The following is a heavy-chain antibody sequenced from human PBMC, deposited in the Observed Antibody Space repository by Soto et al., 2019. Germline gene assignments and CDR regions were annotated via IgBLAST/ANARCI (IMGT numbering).Heavy chain of an antibody. CDR2: ISYDGSNK. Sequence: QVQLVESGGGVVQPGRSLRLSCAASGFTFSSYGMHWVRQAPGKGLEWVAVISYDGSNKYYADSVKGRFTISRDNSKNTLYLQRNSLRAEDTAVYYCAKEGGSYSSGWFQHWGQGTLVTVSS. CDR3: AKEGGSYSSGWFQH. D-gene: IGHD1-26*01. J-gene: IGHJ1*01. CDR1: GFTFSSYG. V-gene: IGHV3-30*18.